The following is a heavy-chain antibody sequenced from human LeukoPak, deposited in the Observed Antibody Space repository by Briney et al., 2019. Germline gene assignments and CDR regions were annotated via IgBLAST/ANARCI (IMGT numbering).Heavy chain of an antibody. CDR2: IYHSGNT. CDR1: GYSISSAYY. J-gene: IGHJ4*02. V-gene: IGHV4-38-2*01. Sequence: SETLSLTCAVSGYSISSAYYWGWIRQPPGKGLEWIGTIYHSGNTYYNPSLKSRVTISVDTSKNQFSLKLRSVTAADTAVYYCARGRLVARVFDYWGQGTLVTVSS. CDR3: ARGRLVARVFDY. D-gene: IGHD2-15*01.